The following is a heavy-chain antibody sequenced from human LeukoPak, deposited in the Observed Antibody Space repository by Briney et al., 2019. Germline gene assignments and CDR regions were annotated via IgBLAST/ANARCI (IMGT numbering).Heavy chain of an antibody. D-gene: IGHD5-18*01. CDR3: ARVSGYFPLYYFDY. V-gene: IGHV4-59*01. CDR1: GGSISSYY. J-gene: IGHJ4*02. Sequence: PSETLSLTCTVSGGSISSYYWSWIRQPPGKGLEWIGYIYYSGSTNYNPSLKSRATISVDTSKNQFSLKLSSVTAADTAVYYCARVSGYFPLYYFDYWGQGTLVTVSS. CDR2: IYYSGST.